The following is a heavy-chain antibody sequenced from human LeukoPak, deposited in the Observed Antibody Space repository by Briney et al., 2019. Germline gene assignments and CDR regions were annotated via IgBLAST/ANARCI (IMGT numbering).Heavy chain of an antibody. V-gene: IGHV4-59*01. CDR2: IYYSGST. Sequence: SETLSLTCTVSGGSISSYYWSWIRQPPGEGLEWIGYIYYSGSTNYNPSLKSRVTISVDTSKNQFSLELSSVTAADTAVYYCARDRGYFQHWGQGTLVTVSS. J-gene: IGHJ1*01. CDR3: ARDRGYFQH. D-gene: IGHD5-24*01. CDR1: GGSISSYY.